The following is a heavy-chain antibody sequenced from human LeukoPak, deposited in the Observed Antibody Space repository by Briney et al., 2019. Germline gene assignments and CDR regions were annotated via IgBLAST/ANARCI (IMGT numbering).Heavy chain of an antibody. J-gene: IGHJ4*02. CDR3: AKEKQRNFDY. CDR1: GFTFSDNY. Sequence: GGSLRLSCAASGFTFSDNYMSWVRQAPGKGLEWVSGISGSGDGTYYGDSVKGRFTISRDNSKNTLYLQMNSLRAEDTAVYYCAKEKQRNFDYWGQGALVTVSS. CDR2: ISGSGDGT. V-gene: IGHV3-23*01.